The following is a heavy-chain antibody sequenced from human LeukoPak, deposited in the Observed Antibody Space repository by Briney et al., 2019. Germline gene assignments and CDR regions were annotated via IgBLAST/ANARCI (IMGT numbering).Heavy chain of an antibody. D-gene: IGHD1-26*01. V-gene: IGHV5-51*01. CDR2: IYLSDSDT. CDR3: AAGIGYPFNI. Sequence: GESLKISCKGSGHSFSNFWIGWVRQMPGKGLEWMGIIYLSDSDTRYSPSFQGQVTVSADKSISTAYLHWSSLKASDTAMYYCAAGIGYPFNIWGQGTMVTVSS. J-gene: IGHJ3*02. CDR1: GHSFSNFW.